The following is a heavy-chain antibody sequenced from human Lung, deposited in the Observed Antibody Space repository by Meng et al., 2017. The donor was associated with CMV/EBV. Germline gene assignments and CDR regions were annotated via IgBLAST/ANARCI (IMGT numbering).Heavy chain of an antibody. Sequence: GGSXRLXCAASGFTFSSYAMHWVRQAPGKGLEWVAVISYDGSNKYYADSVKGRFTISRDNSKNTLYLQMNSLRAEDTAVYYCARDGGYCSSTSCYEGGWFDPWXQGTLVTVSS. CDR3: ARDGGYCSSTSCYEGGWFDP. CDR1: GFTFSSYA. V-gene: IGHV3-30-3*01. D-gene: IGHD2-2*01. J-gene: IGHJ5*02. CDR2: ISYDGSNK.